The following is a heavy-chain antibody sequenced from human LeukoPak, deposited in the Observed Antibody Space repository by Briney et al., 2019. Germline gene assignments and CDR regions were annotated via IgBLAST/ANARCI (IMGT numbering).Heavy chain of an antibody. D-gene: IGHD4-17*01. J-gene: IGHJ2*01. Sequence: GGSLRLSCAASGFTFGDYYMNWIRQAPGKGLEWVSYISSNGRTIYYADSVKGRFTISRDNSKNTLYLQMNSLRAEDTAVYYCAKNEVTTDWYFDLWGRGTLVTVSS. CDR2: ISSNGRTI. V-gene: IGHV3-11*01. CDR3: AKNEVTTDWYFDL. CDR1: GFTFGDYY.